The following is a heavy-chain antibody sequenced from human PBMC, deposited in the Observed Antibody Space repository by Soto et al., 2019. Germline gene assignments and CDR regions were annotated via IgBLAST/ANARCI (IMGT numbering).Heavy chain of an antibody. CDR1: GGTFSSYA. J-gene: IGHJ6*02. D-gene: IGHD3-10*01. CDR3: ARAPRWLSYGMYV. V-gene: IGHV1-69*01. CDR2: IIPICGTA. Sequence: QVQLVQSGAEVKKPGSSVKVSCKASGGTFSSYAISWVRQAPGQGLEWMGGIIPICGTANYEQKFQGRVTITADEATNTAYMERSSLRSEDTAVYYCARAPRWLSYGMYVWGQGTTVTVSS.